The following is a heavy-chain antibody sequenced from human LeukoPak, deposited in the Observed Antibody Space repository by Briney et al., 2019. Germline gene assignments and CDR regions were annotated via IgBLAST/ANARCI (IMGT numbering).Heavy chain of an antibody. V-gene: IGHV3-30*01. Sequence: GGSLRLSCAASGFTFSSYAMHWVRQAPGKGLEWVAVISYDGSNKYYADSVKGRFTISRDNSKNTLYLQMNSLRAEDTAVYYCARDGGFGSSSPRSVAFDIWGQGTMVTVSS. CDR2: ISYDGSNK. D-gene: IGHD6-6*01. CDR1: GFTFSSYA. J-gene: IGHJ3*02. CDR3: ARDGGFGSSSPRSVAFDI.